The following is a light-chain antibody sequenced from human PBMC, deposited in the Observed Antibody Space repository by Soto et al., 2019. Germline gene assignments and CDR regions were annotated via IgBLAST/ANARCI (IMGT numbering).Light chain of an antibody. CDR3: QQYKKWPRT. CDR2: DAS. Sequence: EIVMTQSPATLSVSPGEGATVSCRASQSVSSHLAWYQHKPGQAPRLLFYDASTRATGIPARFSGSGSGTDFTLTISTLQSEDFAIYYCQQYKKWPRTFGHGTKVDIK. V-gene: IGKV3-15*01. CDR1: QSVSSH. J-gene: IGKJ1*01.